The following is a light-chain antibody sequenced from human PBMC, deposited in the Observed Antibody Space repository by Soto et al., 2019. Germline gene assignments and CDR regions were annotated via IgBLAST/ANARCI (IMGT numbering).Light chain of an antibody. CDR3: QQYNNWPRT. CDR1: QSVGSS. J-gene: IGKJ1*01. V-gene: IGKV3-15*01. Sequence: EIVLTQSPATLSLSPGERATLSCRASQSVGSSLAWYQQKPGQAPRLLIYGASTRATGIPARFSGSGSGTEFTLTISSLQSEDFAVYYCQQYNNWPRTFAQGTQWIS. CDR2: GAS.